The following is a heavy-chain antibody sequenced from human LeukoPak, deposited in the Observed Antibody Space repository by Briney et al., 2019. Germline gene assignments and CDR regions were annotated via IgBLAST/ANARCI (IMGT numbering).Heavy chain of an antibody. CDR2: INPNSGGT. J-gene: IGHJ5*02. Sequence: ASVKVSCKASGYTFTGYYMHWVRQAPGQGLEWMGWINPNSGGTNYAQKFQGRVTMTRDTSISTAYTELSRLRSDDTAVYYCARVATMVRGVPGRYNWFDPWGQGTLVTVSS. V-gene: IGHV1-2*02. CDR3: ARVATMVRGVPGRYNWFDP. D-gene: IGHD3-10*01. CDR1: GYTFTGYY.